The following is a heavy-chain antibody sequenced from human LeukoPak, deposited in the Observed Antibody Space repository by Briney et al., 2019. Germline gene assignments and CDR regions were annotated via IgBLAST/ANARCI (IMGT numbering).Heavy chain of an antibody. CDR2: ISAYNGNT. D-gene: IGHD3-9*01. V-gene: IGHV1-18*04. Sequence: EASVKVSCKASGYTFTSYGISWVRQAPGQGLEWMGWISAYNGNTNYAQKLQGRVTMTTDTSTSTAYMELRSLRSDDTAVYYCARDDDILTRYSPDYWGQGTLVTVSS. CDR3: ARDDDILTRYSPDY. J-gene: IGHJ4*02. CDR1: GYTFTSYG.